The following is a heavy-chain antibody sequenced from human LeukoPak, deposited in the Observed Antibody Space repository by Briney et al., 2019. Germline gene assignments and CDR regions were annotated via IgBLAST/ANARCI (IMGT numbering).Heavy chain of an antibody. J-gene: IGHJ5*02. V-gene: IGHV3-23*01. CDR1: GFTLSSYA. CDR2: ISGSGGST. CDR3: ANQYSSSFLDWFDP. Sequence: VGSLRLSCAASGFTLSSYAMSGVRQAPGKGLEWGSGISGSGGSTYYADSVKGRFTISRDNSKNTLYLQMNRLSAEATAVYYCANQYSSSFLDWFDPWGQGTLVTVSS. D-gene: IGHD6-6*01.